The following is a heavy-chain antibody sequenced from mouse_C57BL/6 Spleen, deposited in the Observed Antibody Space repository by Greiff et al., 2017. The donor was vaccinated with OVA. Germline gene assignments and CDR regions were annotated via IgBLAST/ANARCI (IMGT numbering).Heavy chain of an antibody. V-gene: IGHV1-39*01. CDR1: GYSFTDYN. CDR2: INPNYGTT. Sequence: VQLQQSGPELVKPGASVKISCKASGYSFTDYNMNWVKQSNGKSLEWIGVINPNYGTTSYNQQFKGKATLTVDQSSSTAYMQLNSLTSEDSAVYDWARSDYGSSYFDYWGQGTTLTVSS. J-gene: IGHJ2*01. CDR3: ARSDYGSSYFDY. D-gene: IGHD1-1*01.